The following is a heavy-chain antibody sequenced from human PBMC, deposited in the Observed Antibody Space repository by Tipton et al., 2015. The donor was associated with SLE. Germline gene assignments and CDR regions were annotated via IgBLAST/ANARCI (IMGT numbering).Heavy chain of an antibody. Sequence: TLSLTCTVSGGSISSGGYYWSWIRQHPGKGLEWIGEVNHLGTIYYNASLKSRVTISLDTSKSHFSLKLTSVTAADTAVYFCARMGGMITYGGIAGLWGQGTVVTVST. V-gene: IGHV4-31*03. J-gene: IGHJ4*02. CDR1: GGSISSGGYY. CDR2: VNHLGTI. CDR3: ARMGGMITYGGIAGL. D-gene: IGHD3-16*01.